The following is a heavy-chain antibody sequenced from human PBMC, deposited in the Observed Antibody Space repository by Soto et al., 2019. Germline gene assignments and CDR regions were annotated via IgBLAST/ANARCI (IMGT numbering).Heavy chain of an antibody. Sequence: QVHLVQSGAEVKKPGASVKVSCKASGYTFTSYGITWVRQAPGQGLEWMGWISAHNGNTDYAQKLQGRVIVTRDTSTSTAYMELRSLISDDTAEYYRARGRYGDYWGQEALVTVSS. CDR1: GYTFTSYG. J-gene: IGHJ4*02. CDR2: ISAHNGNT. V-gene: IGHV1-18*01. CDR3: ARGRYGDY. D-gene: IGHD1-1*01.